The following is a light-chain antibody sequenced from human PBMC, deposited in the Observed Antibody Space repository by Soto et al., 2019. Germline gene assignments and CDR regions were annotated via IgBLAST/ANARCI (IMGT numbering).Light chain of an antibody. CDR1: SGHSSYA. Sequence: QSVLTQSPSASASLGASVKLTCTLTSGHSSYAIAWHQQRPEKGPRYLMKLNSDGSHSKGDGIPDRFSGSSSGAERYLTISRLQSGDEADYYCQTWVTGIQVFGGGTKLTVL. J-gene: IGLJ2*01. CDR2: LNSDGSH. V-gene: IGLV4-69*01. CDR3: QTWVTGIQV.